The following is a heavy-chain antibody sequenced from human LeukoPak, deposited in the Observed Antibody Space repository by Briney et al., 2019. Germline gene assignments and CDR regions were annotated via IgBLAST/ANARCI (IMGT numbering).Heavy chain of an antibody. V-gene: IGHV4-34*01. J-gene: IGHJ5*02. CDR3: ARARIAVGATSSWFDP. CDR2: INHSGST. D-gene: IGHD1-26*01. CDR1: GGSFSGYY. Sequence: SETLSLTCAVYGGSFSGYYWSWIRQPPGKGLEWIGEINHSGSTNYNPSLKSRVTISVDTSKNQFSLKLSSVTAADTAVYYCARARIAVGATSSWFDPWGQGTLVTVSS.